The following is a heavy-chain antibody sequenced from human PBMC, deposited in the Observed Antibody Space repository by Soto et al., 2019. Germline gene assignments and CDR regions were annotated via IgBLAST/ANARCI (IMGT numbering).Heavy chain of an antibody. CDR1: GDSYSISTYS. Sequence: SETLSLTCNMSGDSYSISTYSWSWIRQPPGKALQWIGFIYQSGGTTYNPSLASRVSISLDRSNNQCSLQLKSVTAADTAVYFCAGMPYTSGLRFDPWGPGTRCTASS. CDR3: AGMPYTSGLRFDP. J-gene: IGHJ5*02. V-gene: IGHV4-30-2*01. D-gene: IGHD6-19*01. CDR2: IYQSGGT.